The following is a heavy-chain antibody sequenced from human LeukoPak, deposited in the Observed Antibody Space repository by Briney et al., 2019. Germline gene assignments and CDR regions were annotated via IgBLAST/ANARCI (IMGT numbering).Heavy chain of an antibody. CDR3: ARDKEIFWSGYLDY. V-gene: IGHV3-33*01. D-gene: IGHD3-3*01. CDR2: IWYDGSNK. J-gene: IGHJ4*02. Sequence: GGSLRLSCAASGFTFSSYGMHWVRQAPGKGLEWVAVIWYDGSNKYYADSVKGRFTISRDNSKNTLYLQMNSLRAEDTAVYYCARDKEIFWSGYLDYWGQGTLVTVSS. CDR1: GFTFSSYG.